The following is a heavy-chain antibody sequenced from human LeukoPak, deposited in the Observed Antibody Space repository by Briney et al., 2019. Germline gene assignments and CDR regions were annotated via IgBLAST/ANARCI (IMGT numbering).Heavy chain of an antibody. CDR2: IYDSGST. V-gene: IGHV4-39*01. J-gene: IGHJ5*02. Sequence: SETLSLTCTVSGGSIRSSYYYWGWIRQPPGKGLEWIGSIYDSGSTYYNPSLKSRVTISVDTSKNQISLKLSSVTAADTAVYFCARGGDYSDSSPVSWGQGTLVTVSS. CDR3: ARGGDYSDSSPVS. D-gene: IGHD3-22*01. CDR1: GGSIRSSYYY.